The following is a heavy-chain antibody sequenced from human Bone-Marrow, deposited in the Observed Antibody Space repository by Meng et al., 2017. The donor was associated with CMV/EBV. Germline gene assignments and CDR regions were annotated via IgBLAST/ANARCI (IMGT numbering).Heavy chain of an antibody. CDR3: ARGAVAGWFDP. CDR2: IYYSGST. D-gene: IGHD2-15*01. J-gene: IGHJ5*02. Sequence: SETLSLTCTVSGGSISSYYWSWIRQPPGKGLEWIGYIYYSGSTNYNPSLKSRVTISVDTSKNQFSLKLSSVTAADTAVYYCARGAVAGWFDPWGQGTRVTVSS. CDR1: GGSISSYY. V-gene: IGHV4-59*01.